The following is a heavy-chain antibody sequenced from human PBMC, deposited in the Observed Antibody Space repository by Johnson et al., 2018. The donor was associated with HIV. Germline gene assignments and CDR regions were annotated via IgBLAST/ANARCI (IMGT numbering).Heavy chain of an antibody. CDR2: IKQDGSEK. V-gene: IGHV3-7*01. CDR1: GFTVNDNY. D-gene: IGHD4-23*01. CDR3: AGGRGWVTLNAFDM. J-gene: IGHJ3*02. Sequence: EVQLVESGGGLLQPGGSLRVSCAASGFTVNDNYMSWVHQAPGKGLEWVANIKQDGSEKYYADSVQGRFTISRDNSKNTLYLQMNSQRADDTAVYYCAGGRGWVTLNAFDMWGQGTLVTVSS.